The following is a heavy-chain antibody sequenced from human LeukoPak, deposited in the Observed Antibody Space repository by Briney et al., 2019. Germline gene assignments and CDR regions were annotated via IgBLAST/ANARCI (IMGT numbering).Heavy chain of an antibody. CDR1: GFTFSSYS. CDR3: ARGPRYYYGMDV. Sequence: GGSLRLSCAASGFTFSSYSMNWVRQAPGKGLEWVSSISSSSSYIYYADSVKGRFTISRDNAKISLYLQMNSLRAEDTAVYYCARGPRYYYGMDVWGKGTTVTVSS. CDR2: ISSSSSYI. V-gene: IGHV3-21*01. J-gene: IGHJ6*04.